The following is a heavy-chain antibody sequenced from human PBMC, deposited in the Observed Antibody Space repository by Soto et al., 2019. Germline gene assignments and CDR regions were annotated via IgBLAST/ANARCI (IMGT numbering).Heavy chain of an antibody. Sequence: ASVKVSCKASGGTFSSYAISWVRQAPGQRLEWMGWTNAGNGNTKYSQKFQGRVTITRDTSASTAYMELSSLRSEDTAVYYCARDFTMVRGVMPSMDVWGKGTTVTVSS. J-gene: IGHJ6*04. D-gene: IGHD3-10*01. CDR1: GGTFSSYA. V-gene: IGHV1-3*01. CDR3: ARDFTMVRGVMPSMDV. CDR2: TNAGNGNT.